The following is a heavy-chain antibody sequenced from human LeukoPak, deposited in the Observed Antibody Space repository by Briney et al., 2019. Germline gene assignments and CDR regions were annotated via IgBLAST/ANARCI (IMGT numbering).Heavy chain of an antibody. CDR3: AKHYYGSGSYPWFDP. V-gene: IGHV3-23*01. Sequence: GGTLRLSCAASGFTFSSYGMSWVRQAPGKWLEWVSAISGSGGSTYYADSVKGRFTISRDNSKNTLYLQMNSLRAEDTAVYYCAKHYYGSGSYPWFDPWGQGTLVTVSS. CDR2: ISGSGGST. CDR1: GFTFSSYG. D-gene: IGHD3-10*01. J-gene: IGHJ5*02.